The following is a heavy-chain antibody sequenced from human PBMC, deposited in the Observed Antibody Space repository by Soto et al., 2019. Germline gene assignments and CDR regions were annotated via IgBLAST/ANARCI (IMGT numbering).Heavy chain of an antibody. J-gene: IGHJ1*01. V-gene: IGHV4-59*01. CDR1: GISIRRFH. CDR3: ARGVVGASTGFQH. Sequence: TXETLSPTCSVSGISIRRFHWSWIPPPPGNGLEWIGFISNSGSTNYNPSLKSRVTISLDTSKNQFSLKLSSVGAADTAVYYCARGVVGASTGFQHWGQGTLVTVSS. D-gene: IGHD1-26*01. CDR2: ISNSGST.